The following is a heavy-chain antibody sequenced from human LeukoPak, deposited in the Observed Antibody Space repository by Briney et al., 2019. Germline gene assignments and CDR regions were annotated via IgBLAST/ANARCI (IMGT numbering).Heavy chain of an antibody. CDR2: INHSGST. V-gene: IGHV4-34*01. CDR1: GGSFRGYY. Sequence: SETLSLTCAVYGGSFRGYYWSWIRQPPGKGLDWIGEINHSGSTNYNPSLKSRVTISVDTSKNQFSLKLSSVTAADTAVYYCARKFNSRYFDLWGRGTLVTVSS. J-gene: IGHJ2*01. D-gene: IGHD4-23*01. CDR3: ARKFNSRYFDL.